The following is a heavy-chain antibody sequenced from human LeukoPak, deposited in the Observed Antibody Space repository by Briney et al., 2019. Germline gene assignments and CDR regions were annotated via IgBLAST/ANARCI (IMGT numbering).Heavy chain of an antibody. CDR2: ISSSSSYI. D-gene: IGHD3-22*01. CDR3: ARDVTYYYDSSGQPDY. Sequence: PGGSLRLSCAASGFTFSSYSMNWVRQAPGKGLEWVSSISSSSSYIYYADSVKGRFTISRDNAKNSLYLQMNSLRAEDTAVYYRARDVTYYYDSSGQPDYWGQGTLVTVSS. CDR1: GFTFSSYS. J-gene: IGHJ4*02. V-gene: IGHV3-21*01.